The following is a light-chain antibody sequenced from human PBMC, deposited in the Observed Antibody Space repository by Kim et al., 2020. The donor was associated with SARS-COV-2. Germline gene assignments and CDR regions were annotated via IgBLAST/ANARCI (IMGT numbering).Light chain of an antibody. CDR3: QTYDSSSRV. J-gene: IGLJ3*02. CDR1: SGSIASRY. Sequence: KTITISCTRSSGSIASRYVQWYQQRPGSAPTTVIYEDNKRPSGVPYRFSGSIDSSSNSASLIISGLEADDEADYYCQTYDSSSRVFGGGTRVTVL. CDR2: EDN. V-gene: IGLV6-57*03.